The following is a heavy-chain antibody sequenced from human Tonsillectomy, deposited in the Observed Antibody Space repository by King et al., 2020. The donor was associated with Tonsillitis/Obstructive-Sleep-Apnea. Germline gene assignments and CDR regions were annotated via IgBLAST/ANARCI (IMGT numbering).Heavy chain of an antibody. CDR2: IKSKTDGGTT. Sequence: VQLVESGGGLVKPGGSLRISFAASGLTFSNAWMSWVRQAPGKGLEWVGRIKSKTDGGTTDYAAPVKGRFTISRDDSKNTLYLQMNSLKTEDTAVYYCTTKVVVVPDYYYYYYMDVWGKGTTVTVSS. D-gene: IGHD2-2*01. V-gene: IGHV3-15*01. CDR1: GLTFSNAW. J-gene: IGHJ6*03. CDR3: TTKVVVVPDYYYYYYMDV.